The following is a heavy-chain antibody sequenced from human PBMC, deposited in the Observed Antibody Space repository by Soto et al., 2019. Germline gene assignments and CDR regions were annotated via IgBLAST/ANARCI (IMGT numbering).Heavy chain of an antibody. CDR2: ISAYNGNT. J-gene: IGHJ6*03. CDR3: AILAPGNMDV. D-gene: IGHD3-3*02. V-gene: IGHV1-18*01. CDR1: GYTFTSYG. Sequence: GASVKVSCKASGYTFTSYGISWVRQAPGQGLEWMGWISAYNGNTNYAQKLRGRVTMTTDTSTNTAYMELGSLRSDDTALYYCAILAPGNMDVCGKGTTVTVSS.